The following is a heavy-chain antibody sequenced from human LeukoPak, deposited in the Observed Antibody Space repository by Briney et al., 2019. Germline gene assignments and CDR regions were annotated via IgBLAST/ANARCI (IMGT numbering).Heavy chain of an antibody. D-gene: IGHD4-17*01. Sequence: GGSLRLSCAASGFTFSSYAMHWVRQAPGKGLEWVAVISYDGSNKYYADSVKGRFTISRDNSKNTLYLQMNSLRAEDTAVCYCARSHDDYGGEFDYWGQGTLVTVSS. V-gene: IGHV3-30-3*01. CDR2: ISYDGSNK. CDR1: GFTFSSYA. CDR3: ARSHDDYGGEFDY. J-gene: IGHJ4*02.